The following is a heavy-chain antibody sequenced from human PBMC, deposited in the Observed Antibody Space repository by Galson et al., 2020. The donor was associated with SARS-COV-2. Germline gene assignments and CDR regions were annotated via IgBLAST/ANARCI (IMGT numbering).Heavy chain of an antibody. V-gene: IGHV4-31*03. CDR2: IYYSGST. Sequence: SETLSLTCTVSGGSISSGGYYWSWIRQHPGKGLEWIGYIYYSGSTYYNPSLKSRVTISVDTSKNQFSLKLISVTAADTAVYYCARRYGSIDACDIWGQGTMVTDSS. CDR3: ARRYGSIDACDI. D-gene: IGHD3-10*01. J-gene: IGHJ3*02. CDR1: GGSISSGGYY.